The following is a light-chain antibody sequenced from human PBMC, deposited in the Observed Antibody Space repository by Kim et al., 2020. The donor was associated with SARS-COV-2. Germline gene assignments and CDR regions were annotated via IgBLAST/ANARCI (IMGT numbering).Light chain of an antibody. CDR2: RAS. V-gene: IGKV1-5*03. J-gene: IGKJ2*01. CDR1: QSISSF. Sequence: LSASLGDRVTITCQASQSISSFLVWYQQRPGKVPKVVITRASILEVGVPSRFNGSGSGSEFTLTNSSLHPDDFATDYCQQYNNHHTFGQGTRLEF. CDR3: QQYNNHHT.